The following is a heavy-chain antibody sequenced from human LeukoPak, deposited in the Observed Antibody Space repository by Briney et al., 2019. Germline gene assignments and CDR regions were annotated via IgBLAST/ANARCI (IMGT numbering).Heavy chain of an antibody. Sequence: GGSLRLSCAASGFTFSNYMMHWVRQAPGKGLEWVAVIWYDGSNKYYADSVKGRFTISRDNSKNTLFLQMNSLRAEDTAMYYCARDLTGPPAGWGQGTLVTVSS. V-gene: IGHV3-33*08. CDR1: GFTFSNYM. J-gene: IGHJ4*02. CDR3: ARDLTGPPAG. CDR2: IWYDGSNK. D-gene: IGHD4/OR15-4a*01.